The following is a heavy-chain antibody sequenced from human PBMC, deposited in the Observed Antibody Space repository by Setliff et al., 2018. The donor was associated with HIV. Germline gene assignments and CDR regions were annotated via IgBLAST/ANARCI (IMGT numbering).Heavy chain of an antibody. V-gene: IGHV3-15*01. D-gene: IGHD7-27*01. CDR3: ILLGMHGAFDI. CDR2: IKSRVDGETT. Sequence: GGSLRLSCAASGFTFGSYWIHWVRQAPGKGLEWVGRIKSRVDGETTAYAAPLKGRFTISRDDSKNTLYLQMDSLSTEDTAVYYCILLGMHGAFDIWGQGTMVTVSS. J-gene: IGHJ3*02. CDR1: GFTFGSYW.